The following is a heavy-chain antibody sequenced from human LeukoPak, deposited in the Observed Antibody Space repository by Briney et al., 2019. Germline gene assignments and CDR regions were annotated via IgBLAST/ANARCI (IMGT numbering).Heavy chain of an antibody. J-gene: IGHJ4*02. CDR1: GYTFTSYG. Sequence: ASVKVSCKASGYTFTSYGISWVRQAPGQGLEWMGWISAYNGNTNYAQKLQGRVTMTTDTSTSTAHMELRSLRSDDTAVYYCARDSGGDYGEFDYWGQGTLVTVSS. CDR2: ISAYNGNT. D-gene: IGHD4-17*01. CDR3: ARDSGGDYGEFDY. V-gene: IGHV1-18*01.